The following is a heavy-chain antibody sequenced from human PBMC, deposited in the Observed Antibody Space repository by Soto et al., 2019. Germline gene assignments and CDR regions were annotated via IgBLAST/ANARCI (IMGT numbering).Heavy chain of an antibody. CDR1: GYTFTSYY. Sequence: QVQLVQSGAEVKKPGASVKVSCKASGYTFTSYYMHWVRQAPGQGLEWMGIINPSDGSTTYAQKFQGRVTQTRDTSTSTVYMELSSLRSEDRAVYYCARGYSSGNFYALWGQGTLVTVSS. CDR2: INPSDGST. D-gene: IGHD3-10*01. V-gene: IGHV1-46*01. CDR3: ARGYSSGNFYAL. J-gene: IGHJ4*02.